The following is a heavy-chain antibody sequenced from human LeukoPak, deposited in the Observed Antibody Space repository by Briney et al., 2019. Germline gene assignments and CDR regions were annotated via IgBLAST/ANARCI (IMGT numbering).Heavy chain of an antibody. D-gene: IGHD7-27*01. Sequence: GGSLRLSCAASGFTFSSYAMTWVRQAPGKGLEWVSAISGSGGSAYYADSVKGRFTISRDSSKNTLYLQMNSLRAEDTALYYCAKDRAWGLDYWAREPWSPSPQ. CDR1: GFTFSSYA. J-gene: IGHJ4*02. CDR3: AKDRAWGLDY. V-gene: IGHV3-23*01. CDR2: ISGSGGSA.